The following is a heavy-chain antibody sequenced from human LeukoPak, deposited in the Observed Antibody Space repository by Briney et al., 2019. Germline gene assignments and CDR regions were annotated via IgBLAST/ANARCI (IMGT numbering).Heavy chain of an antibody. CDR1: GFTFSSYG. Sequence: GGSLRLSCAASGFTFSSYGMHWVRQAPGKGLEWVAFIRYDGSNKYYADSVKGRFTISRDNSKNTLYLQMNSLRAEDTAVYYCAREGDYSNVQDVWGKGTTVTVSS. J-gene: IGHJ6*04. CDR2: IRYDGSNK. D-gene: IGHD4-11*01. V-gene: IGHV3-30*02. CDR3: AREGDYSNVQDV.